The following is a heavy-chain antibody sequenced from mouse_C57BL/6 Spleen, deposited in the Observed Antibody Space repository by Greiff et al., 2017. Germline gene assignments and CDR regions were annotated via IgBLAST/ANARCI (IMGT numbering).Heavy chain of an antibody. CDR3: ARWGTTVVAYSDV. D-gene: IGHD1-1*01. Sequence: QVQLQQPGAELVKPGASVKLSCKASGYTFTSYWMHWVKQRPGQGLEWIGMIHPNSGSTNYNEKFKSKATLTVDKSSSTAYMQLSSLTSEDSAVYYCARWGTTVVAYSDVWGTGTTVTGSS. J-gene: IGHJ1*03. V-gene: IGHV1-64*01. CDR2: IHPNSGST. CDR1: GYTFTSYW.